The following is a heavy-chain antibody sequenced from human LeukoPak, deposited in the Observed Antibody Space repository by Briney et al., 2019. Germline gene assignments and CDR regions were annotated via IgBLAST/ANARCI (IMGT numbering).Heavy chain of an antibody. D-gene: IGHD3-22*01. V-gene: IGHV4-34*01. Sequence: SETLSLTCAVYGGSFSGYHWSWIRQPPGKGLEWIGEINHSGSTNYNPSLKSRVTISVDTSKNQFSLKLSSVTAADTAVYYCASRHRKSYYYDSSGYPFDYWGQGTLVTVSS. J-gene: IGHJ4*02. CDR1: GGSFSGYH. CDR2: INHSGST. CDR3: ASRHRKSYYYDSSGYPFDY.